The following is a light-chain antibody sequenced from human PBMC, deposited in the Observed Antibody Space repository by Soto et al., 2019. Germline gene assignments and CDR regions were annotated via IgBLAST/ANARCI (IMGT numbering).Light chain of an antibody. J-gene: IGLJ1*01. CDR3: CSYAGSNILYV. CDR1: SSDVGGYNY. CDR2: EVS. Sequence: QSALTQPPSASGSPGQSVTISCTGTSSDVGGYNYVSWYQQHPGKAPKLMIYEVSKRPSGVPDRFSGSKSGNTASLTVSGLKAEDEADYYCCSYAGSNILYVFGSGTKLTVL. V-gene: IGLV2-8*01.